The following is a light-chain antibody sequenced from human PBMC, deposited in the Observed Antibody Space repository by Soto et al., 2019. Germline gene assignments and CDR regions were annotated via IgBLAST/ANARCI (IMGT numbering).Light chain of an antibody. J-gene: IGLJ3*02. CDR2: EVR. CDR1: MRDVGAYNL. CDR3: SADTDRSTLV. V-gene: IGLV2-14*01. Sequence: QSALTQPASVSGSAGQSITISCSGTMRDVGAYNLVSWYQQHTGTAPKLIIYEVRHRPSGISSRFSGSRSGNTASLTISGLQSEDEGDYYCSADTDRSTLVFGGGTKLTVL.